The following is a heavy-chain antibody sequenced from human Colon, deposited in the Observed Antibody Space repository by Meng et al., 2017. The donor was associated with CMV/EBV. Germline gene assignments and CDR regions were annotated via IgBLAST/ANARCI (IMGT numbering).Heavy chain of an antibody. CDR1: GFTFSSYS. D-gene: IGHD3-3*01. CDR2: ISSSSSYI. CDR3: ARPLEWPGNYYGMDV. V-gene: IGHV3-21*01. J-gene: IGHJ6*02. Sequence: GESLKISCAASGFTFSSYSMNWVRQAPGKGLEWVSSISSSSSYIYYADSVKGRFTISRDNAKNSLYLQMNSLRAEGTAVYYCARPLEWPGNYYGMDVWGQGTTVTVSS.